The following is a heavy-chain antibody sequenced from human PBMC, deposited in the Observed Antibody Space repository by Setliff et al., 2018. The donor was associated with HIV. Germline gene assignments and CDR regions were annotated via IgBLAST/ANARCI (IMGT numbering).Heavy chain of an antibody. CDR1: GFSFSTYS. CDR3: ARISVASRYNSDMDV. D-gene: IGHD5-12*01. CDR2: ISSRSDYI. V-gene: IGHV3-21*01. J-gene: IGHJ6*03. Sequence: PGGSLRLSCVASGFSFSTYSMNWVRQAPGKGLEWISYISSRSDYIYYSDSVKGRFTISRDTSKNTLFLQINSLRPEDTAVYYCARISVASRYNSDMDVWGKGTTVTVSS.